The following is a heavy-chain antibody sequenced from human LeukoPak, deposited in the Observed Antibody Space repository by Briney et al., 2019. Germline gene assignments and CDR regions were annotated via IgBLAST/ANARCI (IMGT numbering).Heavy chain of an antibody. CDR3: ARLSQTPDYYSSGGYYYLGY. V-gene: IGHV1-8*01. J-gene: IGHJ4*02. Sequence: ASVKVSCKASRYTFSSYDINWVREAAGQGLEWMGWINPNTGRTGFAQKFQGRLTMTRDTSISTAYMELSSLRSEDTAVYYCARLSQTPDYYSSGGYYYLGYWGQGTPVTVSS. CDR2: INPNTGRT. D-gene: IGHD3-22*01. CDR1: RYTFSSYD.